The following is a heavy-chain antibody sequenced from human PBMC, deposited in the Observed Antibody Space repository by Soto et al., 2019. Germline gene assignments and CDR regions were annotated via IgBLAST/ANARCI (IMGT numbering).Heavy chain of an antibody. CDR2: IDPSDSYT. V-gene: IGHV5-10-1*01. J-gene: IGHJ6*02. Sequence: PGESLKISCKGSGYSFTSYWISWVRQTPGKGLEWMGRIDPSDSYTNYSPSFQGHVTISADKSISTAYLQWSSLKASDTAMYYCARSRLAHHYYYYGMDVWGQGTTVTVSS. CDR1: GYSFTSYW. D-gene: IGHD2-15*01. CDR3: ARSRLAHHYYYYGMDV.